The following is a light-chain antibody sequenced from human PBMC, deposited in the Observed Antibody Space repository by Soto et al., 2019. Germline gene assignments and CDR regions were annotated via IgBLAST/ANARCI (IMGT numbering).Light chain of an antibody. CDR1: QSISNY. J-gene: IGKJ5*01. V-gene: IGKV1-39*01. CDR3: QQSFRPHIT. Sequence: DIQMTQSPVSLSASVGERVTIXCRASQSISNYLNWYQQKPGEVPKLLIYSASSLQSGVPSRFSGSASGTDFTLSISNLQPEDFATYYCQQSFRPHITFGQGTRLEIK. CDR2: SAS.